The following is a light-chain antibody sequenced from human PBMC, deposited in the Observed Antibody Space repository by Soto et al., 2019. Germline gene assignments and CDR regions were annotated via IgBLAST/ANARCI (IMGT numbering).Light chain of an antibody. CDR2: MNN. Sequence: QPVLTQPPSASGTPGQRVTISCSGSSSNIGSNYVYWYQQLPGTAPKLLIYMNNQRPSGVPDRFSGSKSGTSASLAISGLRSEDEADYYCVAWDDSLSGVVFGGGTQLTVL. V-gene: IGLV1-47*01. CDR3: VAWDDSLSGVV. J-gene: IGLJ2*01. CDR1: SSNIGSNY.